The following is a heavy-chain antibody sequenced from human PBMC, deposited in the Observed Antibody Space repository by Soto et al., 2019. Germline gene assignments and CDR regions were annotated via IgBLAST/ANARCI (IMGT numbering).Heavy chain of an antibody. Sequence: SETLSLTCTVSGDSISGYYWTWIRQPAGKGLEWIGRIYSSGITNFNPSLKGRVTMSVDTPKNQFSLKVNSVTAADTAVYYCARIYDSSGYYEFDYWGQGTLVTVSS. V-gene: IGHV4-4*07. CDR2: IYSSGIT. D-gene: IGHD3-22*01. J-gene: IGHJ4*02. CDR1: GDSISGYY. CDR3: ARIYDSSGYYEFDY.